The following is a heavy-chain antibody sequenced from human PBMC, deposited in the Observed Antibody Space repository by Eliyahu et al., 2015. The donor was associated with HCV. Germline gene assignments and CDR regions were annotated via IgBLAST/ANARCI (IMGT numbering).Heavy chain of an antibody. V-gene: IGHV4-59*01. CDR2: IHYSGST. J-gene: IGHJ5*02. D-gene: IGHD6-19*01. Sequence: QVQLQESGPGLVKPSETLSLTCTVSGGSXTTYYWXWIRQPPGKGLEWIGYIHYSGSTNYNPSLKSRVTLSVDTSNNQFSLNLTSVTAADTAMYYCASGGGGIAVTGTGGWFDPWGQGTLVTVFS. CDR3: ASGGGGIAVTGTGGWFDP. CDR1: GGSXTTYY.